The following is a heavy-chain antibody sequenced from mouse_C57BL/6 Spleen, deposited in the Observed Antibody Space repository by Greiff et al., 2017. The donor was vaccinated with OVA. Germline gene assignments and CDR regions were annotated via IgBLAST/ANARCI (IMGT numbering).Heavy chain of an antibody. V-gene: IGHV1-69*01. D-gene: IGHD1-1*01. CDR1: GYTFTSYW. Sequence: QVQLQQPGAELVMPGASVKLSCKASGYTFTSYWMHWVKQRPGQGLEWIGEIDPSDSYTNYNQKFKGKSTLTVDKSSSTAYMQLSSLTSEDSAVCNWARRAYYGSSYWYFDVWGTGTTVTVSS. CDR2: IDPSDSYT. CDR3: ARRAYYGSSYWYFDV. J-gene: IGHJ1*03.